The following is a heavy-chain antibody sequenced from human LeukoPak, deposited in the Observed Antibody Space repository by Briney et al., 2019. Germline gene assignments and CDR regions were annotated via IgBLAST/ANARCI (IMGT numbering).Heavy chain of an antibody. V-gene: IGHV1-2*02. J-gene: IGHJ4*02. D-gene: IGHD6-13*01. CDR3: ARDPRSYSSSWYVPDFDY. CDR1: GYSFTDYF. Sequence: ASVKVSCKASGYSFTDYFMHWVRQAPGQGLEWMGWINPNSGVTNYAQKFQGRVTMTRDTSISTAYMELSRLRSDDTAVYYCARDPRSYSSSWYVPDFDYWGQGTLVTVSS. CDR2: INPNSGVT.